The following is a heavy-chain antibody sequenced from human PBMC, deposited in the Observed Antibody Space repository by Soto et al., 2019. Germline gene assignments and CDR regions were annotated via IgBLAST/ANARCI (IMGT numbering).Heavy chain of an antibody. CDR1: GGTFSSYT. Sequence: QVQLVQSGAEVKKPGSSVKVSCKASGGTFSSYTISWVRPAPGQGLEWMGRIIAILGIANYAQKFQGRVTITADKSTSPAYMELSSLRSEDTAVYYCARFRGSYGMDVWGQGTTVTVSS. V-gene: IGHV1-69*02. J-gene: IGHJ6*02. CDR2: IIAILGIA. D-gene: IGHD3-10*01. CDR3: ARFRGSYGMDV.